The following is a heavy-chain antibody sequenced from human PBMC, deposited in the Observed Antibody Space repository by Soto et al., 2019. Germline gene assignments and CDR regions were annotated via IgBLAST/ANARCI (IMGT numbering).Heavy chain of an antibody. CDR1: GFSLSTCGVG. CDR2: IYWDDDK. J-gene: IGHJ3*02. Sequence: QITLKESGPTLVKPTQTLTLTCTFSGFSLSTCGVGVGWIRQPPGKALEWLALIYWDDDKRYSPSLKSRLTITKDTSKNQVVLTMTNMDPVDTATYYCAHRPKYSSGWYDAFDIWGQGTMVTVSS. D-gene: IGHD6-19*01. CDR3: AHRPKYSSGWYDAFDI. V-gene: IGHV2-5*02.